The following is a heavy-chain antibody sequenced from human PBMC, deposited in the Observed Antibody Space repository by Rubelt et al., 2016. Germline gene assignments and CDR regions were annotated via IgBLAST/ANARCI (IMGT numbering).Heavy chain of an antibody. CDR2: ISWNSGSI. J-gene: IGHJ4*02. CDR3: AKDIGGYYDSSGYYSC. V-gene: IGHV3-9*01. CDR1: GFTFSSYA. D-gene: IGHD3-22*01. Sequence: EVQLLESGGGLVQPGGSLRLSCAASGFTFSSYAMHWVRRAPGKGLEWVSGISWNSGSIGYADSVKGRFTISRDNAKNSLYLQMNSLRAEDTALYYCAKDIGGYYDSSGYYSCWGQGTLVTVSS.